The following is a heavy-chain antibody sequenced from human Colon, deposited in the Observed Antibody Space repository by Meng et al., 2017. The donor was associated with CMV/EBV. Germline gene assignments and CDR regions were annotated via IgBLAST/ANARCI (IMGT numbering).Heavy chain of an antibody. CDR2: LNPATDDT. J-gene: IGHJ5*02. CDR3: TRALYNWFDT. V-gene: IGHV1-2*02. Sequence: KVSCKGSEYTFTGYYVHWVRQAPGQGLEWMGWLNPATDDTNYGQKFQGRVTMTRDTSISTVYMELSRLRSDDTAVYYCTRALYNWFDTWGQGTLVTVSS. CDR1: EYTFTGYY.